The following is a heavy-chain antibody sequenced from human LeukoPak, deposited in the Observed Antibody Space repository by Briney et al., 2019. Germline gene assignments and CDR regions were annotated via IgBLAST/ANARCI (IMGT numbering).Heavy chain of an antibody. D-gene: IGHD6-19*01. V-gene: IGHV3-11*04. CDR2: ISSTGGTI. Sequence: GGSLRLSCAASGFTFSDFYMSWIRQAPGKGLEWVSYISSTGGTIYYADSVKGRFTISRDNAKNSLYLQMNSLRAEDTAVYYCARDEIAVAGYGMDVWGQGTTVTVSS. CDR1: GFTFSDFY. J-gene: IGHJ6*02. CDR3: ARDEIAVAGYGMDV.